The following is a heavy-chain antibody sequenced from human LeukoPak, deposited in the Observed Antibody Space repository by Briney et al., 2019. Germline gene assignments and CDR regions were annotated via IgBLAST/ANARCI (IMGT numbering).Heavy chain of an antibody. D-gene: IGHD3-3*01. CDR2: ISYDGSNK. J-gene: IGHJ4*02. V-gene: IGHV3-30*04. Sequence: GGSLRLSCAASGFTFSSYAMHWVRQAPGKGLEWVAVISYDGSNKYYADSVKGRFTISRDNSKNTLYLQMNSLRAEDTAVYYCARDGVVITLWGQGTLVTVSS. CDR3: ARDGVVITL. CDR1: GFTFSSYA.